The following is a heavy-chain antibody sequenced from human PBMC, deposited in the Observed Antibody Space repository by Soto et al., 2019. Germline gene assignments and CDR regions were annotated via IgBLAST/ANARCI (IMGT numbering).Heavy chain of an antibody. CDR2: IYYSGST. D-gene: IGHD3-10*01. CDR3: ALAGVDYYYYMDV. Sequence: PSETLSLTCTVYGGSISSGDYYWSWIRQPPGKGLEWIGYIYYSGSTYYNPSLKSRVTISVDTSKNQFSLKLSSVTAADTAVYYCALAGVDYYYYMDVWGKGTTVTVSS. V-gene: IGHV4-30-4*01. J-gene: IGHJ6*03. CDR1: GGSISSGDYY.